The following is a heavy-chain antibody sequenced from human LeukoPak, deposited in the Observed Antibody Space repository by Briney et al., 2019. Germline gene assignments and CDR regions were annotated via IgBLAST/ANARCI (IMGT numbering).Heavy chain of an antibody. D-gene: IGHD6-19*01. J-gene: IGHJ4*02. V-gene: IGHV3-66*01. CDR2: IYSGGST. CDR1: GFTVSSNY. Sequence: GGSLRLSCAASGFTVSSNYMSWVRQAPGKGPEWVSVIYSGGSTYYADSVKGRFTNSRDNSKNTLYLQMNSLRAEDTAVYYCAYSSGRWSFDYWGQGTLVAVSS. CDR3: AYSSGRWSFDY.